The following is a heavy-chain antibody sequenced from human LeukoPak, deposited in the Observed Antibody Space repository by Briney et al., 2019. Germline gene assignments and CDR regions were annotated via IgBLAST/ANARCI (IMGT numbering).Heavy chain of an antibody. D-gene: IGHD3-10*01. J-gene: IGHJ4*02. CDR2: ISPSGDIT. Sequence: GGSLRLSCAASGFTFSNHGMNWVRQAPGKGLEWVSGISPSGDITYYADSVKGRFTISRDNSKNTLYLQMNSLRAEDTAVYYCAKDRVTMVRGVILNYWGQGTLVTVSS. CDR3: AKDRVTMVRGVILNY. V-gene: IGHV3-23*01. CDR1: GFTFSNHG.